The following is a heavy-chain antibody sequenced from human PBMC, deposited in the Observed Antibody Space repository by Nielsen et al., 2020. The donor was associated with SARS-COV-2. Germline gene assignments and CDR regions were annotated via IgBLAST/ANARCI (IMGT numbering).Heavy chain of an antibody. Sequence: SETLSLTCTVSGGSISSGGYYWSWIRQHPGKGLEWIGYIYYSGSTYYNPSLKSRVTISVDTSKNQFSLKLSSVTAADTAVYYCASFWNGDYEFYYYGMDVWGQGTTVTVSS. CDR3: ASFWNGDYEFYYYGMDV. CDR2: IYYSGST. CDR1: GGSISSGGYY. D-gene: IGHD4-17*01. V-gene: IGHV4-31*03. J-gene: IGHJ6*02.